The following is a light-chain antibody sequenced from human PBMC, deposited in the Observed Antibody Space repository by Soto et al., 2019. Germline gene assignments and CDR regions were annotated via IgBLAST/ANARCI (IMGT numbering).Light chain of an antibody. CDR2: EGS. J-gene: IGLJ2*01. CDR3: CSYASGTSML. V-gene: IGLV2-23*01. CDR1: SSDVGGYNL. Sequence: QSALTQPASVSGSPGQSITISCTGTSSDVGGYNLVSWYQQYPGKAPKLMIYEGSKRPSGVSNRFSGSKSGNTASLTISGLQAEDEADYYCCSYASGTSMLFGGGTKVTVL.